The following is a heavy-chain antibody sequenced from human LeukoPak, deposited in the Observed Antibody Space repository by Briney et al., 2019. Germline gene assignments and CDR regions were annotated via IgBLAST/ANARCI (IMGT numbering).Heavy chain of an antibody. J-gene: IGHJ4*02. CDR3: ANRHSSSWYQFDY. Sequence: PGGSLRLPCAASGFTFNRYGLHRVRPAPGKGLGGVAFIRNDGSNKYYADSVKGRFTISRDNSKNTLYLQMNSLRAEDTAVYYCANRHSSSWYQFDYWGQRTLVTVSS. D-gene: IGHD6-13*01. CDR1: GFTFNRYG. CDR2: IRNDGSNK. V-gene: IGHV3-30*02.